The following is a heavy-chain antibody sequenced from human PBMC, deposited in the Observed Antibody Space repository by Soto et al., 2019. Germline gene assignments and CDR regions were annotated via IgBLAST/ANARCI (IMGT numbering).Heavy chain of an antibody. CDR3: AREDRDRETGLVPAAIDGMDV. V-gene: IGHV1-69*08. CDR1: GGTFSRYS. D-gene: IGHD2-2*01. CDR2: IIPIFGIA. Sequence: QVQLVQSGAEVKKPGSSVKVSCKASGGTFSRYSITWVRQAPGHGLEWIGRIIPIFGIASYAQKFQGRGTITADESTSTDYMELSSLRSDDTAVYYCAREDRDRETGLVPAAIDGMDVWGQGTTVTVSS. J-gene: IGHJ6*02.